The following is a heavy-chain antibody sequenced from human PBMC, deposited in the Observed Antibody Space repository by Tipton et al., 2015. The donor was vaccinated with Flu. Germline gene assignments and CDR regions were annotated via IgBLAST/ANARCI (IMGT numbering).Heavy chain of an antibody. CDR1: SGSSRSTNYF. CDR2: IYPSGAT. Sequence: TLSLTCTVSSGSSRSTNYFCAWIRQPPGKGLELIGNIYPSGATYYNPSLKSRVTISVDTSKSQFSLMLSSVTAADTAVYYCARLSYYDVDLKNFYFDYWGQGALVTVSS. CDR3: ARLSYYDVDLKNFYFDY. J-gene: IGHJ4*02. D-gene: IGHD3-10*02. V-gene: IGHV4-39*01.